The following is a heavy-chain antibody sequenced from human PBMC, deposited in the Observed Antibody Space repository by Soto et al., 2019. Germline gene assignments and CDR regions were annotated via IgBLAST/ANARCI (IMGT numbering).Heavy chain of an antibody. Sequence: QVQLVQSGAEEKKPGASVKVSCKASGYTFTGYAMHWVRQAPGHRLEWMGWINAGNGNTKYSQKFQGRVTITRVTSASTTYMELSSLRSEDTAVYYCARAVAVPADFDYWGQGTLVTVSS. V-gene: IGHV1-3*05. J-gene: IGHJ4*02. CDR1: GYTFTGYA. D-gene: IGHD6-19*01. CDR3: ARAVAVPADFDY. CDR2: INAGNGNT.